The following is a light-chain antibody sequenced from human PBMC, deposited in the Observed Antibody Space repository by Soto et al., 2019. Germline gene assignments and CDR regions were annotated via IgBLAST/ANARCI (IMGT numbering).Light chain of an antibody. CDR1: SSDVGSYNL. CDR3: CSYAGSSIFYV. J-gene: IGLJ1*01. V-gene: IGLV2-23*01. Sequence: QSVLTQPASVSGSPGQSITISCTGTSSDVGSYNLVSWYQQHPGKAPKLMIYEGSKWPSGVSNRFSGSKSGNTAPLTISGLQAEDEADYYCCSYAGSSIFYVFGTGTKVTVL. CDR2: EGS.